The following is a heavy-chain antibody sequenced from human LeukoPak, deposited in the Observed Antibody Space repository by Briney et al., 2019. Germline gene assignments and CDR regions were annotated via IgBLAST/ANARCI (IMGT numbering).Heavy chain of an antibody. V-gene: IGHV4-38-2*02. D-gene: IGHD4-17*01. Sequence: PSETLSLTCTVSGYSISSGYYWGWIRQPPGKGLEWIGSIYHSGSTYYNPSLKSRVTISVDTSKNQFSLKLSSVTAADTAVHYCARGHYVELYNWFDPWGRGTLVTVSS. CDR3: ARGHYVELYNWFDP. J-gene: IGHJ5*02. CDR2: IYHSGST. CDR1: GYSISSGYY.